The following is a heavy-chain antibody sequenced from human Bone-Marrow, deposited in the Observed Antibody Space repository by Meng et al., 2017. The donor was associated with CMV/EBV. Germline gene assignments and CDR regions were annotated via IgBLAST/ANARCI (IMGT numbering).Heavy chain of an antibody. CDR3: ATIQGQHYYYGMDV. V-gene: IGHV3-48*04. CDR2: ISSSGSTI. CDR1: GFTFSSYS. J-gene: IGHJ6*02. D-gene: IGHD2-2*02. Sequence: SCAASGFTFSSYSMNWVRQAPGKGLEWVSYISSSGSTIYYADSVKGRFTISRDNAKNSPYLQMNSLRAEDTAVYYCATIQGQHYYYGMDVWGQGTTVTVSS.